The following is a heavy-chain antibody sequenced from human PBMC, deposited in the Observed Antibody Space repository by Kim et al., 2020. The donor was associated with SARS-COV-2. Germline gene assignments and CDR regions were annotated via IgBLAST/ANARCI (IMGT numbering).Heavy chain of an antibody. CDR1: GGSISSGGYY. J-gene: IGHJ5*02. CDR3: ARGLWFGELLLSNWFDP. D-gene: IGHD3-10*01. V-gene: IGHV4-31*03. Sequence: SETLSLTCTVSGGSISSGGYYWSWIRQHPGKGLEWIGYIYYSGSTYYNPSLKSRVTISVDTSKNQFSLKLSSVTAADTAVYYCARGLWFGELLLSNWFDPWGQGTLVTVSS. CDR2: IYYSGST.